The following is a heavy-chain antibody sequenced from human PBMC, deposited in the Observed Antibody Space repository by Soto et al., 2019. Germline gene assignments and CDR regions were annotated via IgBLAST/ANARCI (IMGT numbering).Heavy chain of an antibody. V-gene: IGHV4-34*01. D-gene: IGHD3-22*01. Sequence: QVQLQQWGAGLLKPSETLSLTCAVYGGSFSGYYWSWIRQPPGKGLEWIGEINHSGSTNYNPSLKSRVTMPVDTPKNQFSLKLSSVTAAATAMYHCARGRYSSGYYYEWFDPWGQGTLVTVSS. J-gene: IGHJ5*02. CDR3: ARGRYSSGYYYEWFDP. CDR2: INHSGST. CDR1: GGSFSGYY.